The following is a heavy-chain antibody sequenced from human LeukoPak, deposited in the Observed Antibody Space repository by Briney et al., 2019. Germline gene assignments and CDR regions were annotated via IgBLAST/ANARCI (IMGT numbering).Heavy chain of an antibody. CDR3: ARALEMASPFFDY. V-gene: IGHV4-59*08. CDR1: GGSISSYY. Sequence: SETLSLTCTVSGGSISSYYWSWIRQPPGKGLEWIGYIYYSGSTNYNPSLKSRVTISVDTSKNQFSLKLSSVTAADTAVYYCARALEMASPFFDYWGQGTLVTVSS. D-gene: IGHD5-24*01. J-gene: IGHJ4*02. CDR2: IYYSGST.